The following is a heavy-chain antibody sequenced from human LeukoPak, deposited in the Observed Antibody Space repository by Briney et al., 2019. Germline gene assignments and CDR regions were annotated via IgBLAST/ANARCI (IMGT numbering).Heavy chain of an antibody. D-gene: IGHD5-12*01. CDR1: GYTLINYG. CDR2: ISGYNGMT. V-gene: IGHV1-18*01. Sequence: ASVEVSCEATGYTLINYGFIWVRQAPGQGLEWVGWISGYNGMTKYARKFQGRVTMTRDTSTRTAYMELRSLRSDDTAIYYCARANSAYDFGDYWGQGSLVTVSS. CDR3: ARANSAYDFGDY. J-gene: IGHJ4*02.